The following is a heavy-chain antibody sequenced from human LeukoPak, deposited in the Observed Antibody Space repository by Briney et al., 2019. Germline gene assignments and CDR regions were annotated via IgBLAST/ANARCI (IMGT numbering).Heavy chain of an antibody. V-gene: IGHV3-48*01. CDR1: GFTFSNYN. Sequence: GGSLRLSCATSGFTFSNYNMNWVRQAPGKGLEWVSYISSSSSTIYYADSVKGRFTISRDNAKNSLYLQMNSLRAEDTAVYYCARDPLDYWGQGTLVTVSS. CDR3: ARDPLDY. J-gene: IGHJ4*02. CDR2: ISSSSSTI.